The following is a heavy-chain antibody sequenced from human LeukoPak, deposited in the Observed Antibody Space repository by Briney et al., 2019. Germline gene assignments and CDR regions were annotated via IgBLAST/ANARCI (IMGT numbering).Heavy chain of an antibody. D-gene: IGHD6-19*01. CDR1: GFTFSSYA. Sequence: GGSLRLSCAASGFTFSSYAMSWVRQAPGKGLEWVSAISGSGGSTYYADSVKGRFTISRNNSKNTLYLQMNSLRAEDTAVYYCAKLSSGWYSVFDYWGQGTLVTVSS. J-gene: IGHJ4*02. CDR2: ISGSGGST. CDR3: AKLSSGWYSVFDY. V-gene: IGHV3-23*01.